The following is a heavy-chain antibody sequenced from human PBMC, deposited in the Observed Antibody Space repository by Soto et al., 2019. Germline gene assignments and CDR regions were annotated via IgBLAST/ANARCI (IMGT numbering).Heavy chain of an antibody. CDR1: GYTFTRHY. Sequence: QVQLVQSGAEVQRPGASVKVSCKASGYTFTRHYIHWVRQAPGQGLEWMGWIDPNSGDTNFAQSFQGRVSMTRDTSINIAYMELQSLTSDHAAVYFCATHRPDMVTLYYWGQGTLVTVSS. V-gene: IGHV1-2*02. CDR3: ATHRPDMVTLYY. D-gene: IGHD5-18*01. CDR2: IDPNSGDT. J-gene: IGHJ4*02.